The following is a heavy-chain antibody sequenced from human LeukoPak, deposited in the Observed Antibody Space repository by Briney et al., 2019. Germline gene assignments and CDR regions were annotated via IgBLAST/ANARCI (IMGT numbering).Heavy chain of an antibody. J-gene: IGHJ6*02. CDR2: INHSGST. CDR3: ARGQVCSGGSCYLTYYYYYGMDV. V-gene: IGHV4-34*01. CDR1: GGSFSGYY. D-gene: IGHD2-15*01. Sequence: SETLSLTCAVYGGSFSGYYWSWIRQPPGKGLEWIGEINHSGSTNYNPSLKSRVTISVDTSKIQFSLKLSSVTAADTAVYYCARGQVCSGGSCYLTYYYYYGMDVWGQGTTVTVSS.